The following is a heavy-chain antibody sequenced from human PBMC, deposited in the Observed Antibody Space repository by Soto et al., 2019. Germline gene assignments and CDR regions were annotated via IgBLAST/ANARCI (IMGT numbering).Heavy chain of an antibody. CDR1: GYTFTGYY. CDR2: INPNSGGT. V-gene: IGHV1-2*02. Sequence: GSSVKVSCKASGYTFTGYYMHWVRQAPGQGLEWMGWINPNSGGTNYAQKFQGRVTMTRDTSISTAYMELSRLRSDDTAVYYCARDRRTMVRGVTCGMDVWGQGTTVTVSS. D-gene: IGHD3-10*01. J-gene: IGHJ6*02. CDR3: ARDRRTMVRGVTCGMDV.